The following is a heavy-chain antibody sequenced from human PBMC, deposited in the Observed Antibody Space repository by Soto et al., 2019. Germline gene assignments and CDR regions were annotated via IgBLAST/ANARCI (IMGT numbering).Heavy chain of an antibody. D-gene: IGHD4-4*01. V-gene: IGHV1-46*01. Sequence: VAVMVYCKASGYTFTSYYMHWVRQAPGQGLEWMGIINPSGGSTSYAQKFQGRVTMTRDTSQRTVYMELSSLRSEDTAVYYCARDFRYSNYVTDEDYYGMDVSGQ. CDR1: GYTFTSYY. CDR3: ARDFRYSNYVTDEDYYGMDV. CDR2: INPSGGST. J-gene: IGHJ6*02.